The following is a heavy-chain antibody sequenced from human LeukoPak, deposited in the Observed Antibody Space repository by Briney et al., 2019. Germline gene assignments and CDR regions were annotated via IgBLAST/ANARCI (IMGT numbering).Heavy chain of an antibody. J-gene: IGHJ4*02. D-gene: IGHD1-1*01. Sequence: GGSLRLSCAASGFTFNHYAMSWVRQAPGKGLEWVSTITATGGSTYYADSVKGRFIISRDNRKNSLYLQMNSLRTEDTALYYCVKDRSTSGVSEFDCWGQGTLVTVSS. CDR2: ITATGGST. V-gene: IGHV3-43*02. CDR3: VKDRSTSGVSEFDC. CDR1: GFTFNHYA.